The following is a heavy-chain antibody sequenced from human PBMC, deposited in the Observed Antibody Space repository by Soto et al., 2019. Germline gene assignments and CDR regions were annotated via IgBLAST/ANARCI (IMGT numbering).Heavy chain of an antibody. CDR2: ISAYNGNT. Sequence: ASVKVSCKASGYTFTSYGISWVRPAPGQGLEWMGWISAYNGNTNYAQKLQGRVTMTTDTSTSTAYMELRSLRSDDTAVYYCARVGYSYGPDYYYGMDVWGQGTTVTVSS. D-gene: IGHD5-18*01. J-gene: IGHJ6*02. V-gene: IGHV1-18*04. CDR3: ARVGYSYGPDYYYGMDV. CDR1: GYTFTSYG.